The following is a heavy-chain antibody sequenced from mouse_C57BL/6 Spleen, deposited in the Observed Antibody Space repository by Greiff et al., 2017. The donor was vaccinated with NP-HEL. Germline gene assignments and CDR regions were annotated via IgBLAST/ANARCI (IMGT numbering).Heavy chain of an antibody. Sequence: EVHLVESGGGLVKPGGSLKLSCAASGFTFSDYGMHWVRQAPEKGLEWVAYISSGSSTIYYADTVKGRFTISRDNAKNTLFLQMTSLRSEDTAMYYCARTPYGLRDWYFDVWGTGTTVTVSS. CDR1: GFTFSDYG. J-gene: IGHJ1*03. CDR2: ISSGSSTI. D-gene: IGHD2-2*01. V-gene: IGHV5-17*01. CDR3: ARTPYGLRDWYFDV.